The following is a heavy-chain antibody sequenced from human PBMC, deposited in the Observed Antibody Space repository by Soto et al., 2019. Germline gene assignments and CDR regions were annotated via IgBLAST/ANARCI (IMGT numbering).Heavy chain of an antibody. J-gene: IGHJ4*02. CDR2: ISGSGDRT. CDR3: ARDPSLNGGNRNGYFDS. D-gene: IGHD3-16*02. CDR1: GFTFSSYA. Sequence: GGSLRLSCAASGFTFSSYAMSWVRQAPGKGLELVSLISGSGDRTYYADSLKGRFTISRDNSRNTLYLQMGSLTADDAAVYYCARDPSLNGGNRNGYFDSWGQGTMVTVYS. V-gene: IGHV3-23*01.